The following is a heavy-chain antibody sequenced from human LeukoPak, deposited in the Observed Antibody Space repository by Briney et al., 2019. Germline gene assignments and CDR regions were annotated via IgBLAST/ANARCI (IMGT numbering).Heavy chain of an antibody. CDR3: AREAPFCSSTSCYISAFDI. CDR2: MNTSGST. CDR1: GGSISSTTHF. V-gene: IGHV4-61*02. J-gene: IGHJ3*02. D-gene: IGHD2-2*02. Sequence: PSETLSLTCTVSGGSISSTTHFWSWIRQPAGKGLEWIGRMNTSGSTNYNPSLKSRVTMSVDTSKNQFSLKLSSVTAADTAVYYCAREAPFCSSTSCYISAFDIWGQGTMVTVSS.